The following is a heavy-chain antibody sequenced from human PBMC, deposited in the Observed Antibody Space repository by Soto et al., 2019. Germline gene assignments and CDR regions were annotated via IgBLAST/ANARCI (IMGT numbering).Heavy chain of an antibody. CDR2: ISSSGSTI. V-gene: IGHV3-48*04. Sequence: EVQLVESGGGLVQPGGSLRLSCAASGFTFSSYGMNWVRQAPGKGLEWVSHISSSGSTIFYADSVKGRFTISRDSAKNSLYLQMNSLRVEDTAVYYCARVLRYYYGMDVWGQGTTVTVSS. J-gene: IGHJ6*02. CDR3: ARVLRYYYGMDV. CDR1: GFTFSSYG.